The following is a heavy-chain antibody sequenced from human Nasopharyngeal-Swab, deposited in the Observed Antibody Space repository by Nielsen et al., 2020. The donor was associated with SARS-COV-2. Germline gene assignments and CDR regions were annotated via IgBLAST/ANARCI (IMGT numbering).Heavy chain of an antibody. V-gene: IGHV4-30-4*01. CDR2: IYYSGST. Sequence: LRLSCTVSGGSSSSGDYYWSWIRQPPGKGLEWIGYIYYSGSTYYNPSLKSRVTISVDTSKNQFPLKLSSVTAADTAVYYCARVYYYYYYMDVWGKGTTVTVSS. J-gene: IGHJ6*03. CDR1: GGSSSSGDYY. CDR3: ARVYYYYYYMDV.